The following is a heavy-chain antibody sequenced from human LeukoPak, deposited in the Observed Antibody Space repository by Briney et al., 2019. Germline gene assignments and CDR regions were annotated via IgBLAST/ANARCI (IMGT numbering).Heavy chain of an antibody. CDR3: ARQAAYMTPLNY. V-gene: IGHV5-51*01. J-gene: IGHJ4*02. Sequence: GESLKISCKGAGYSFNTYWIGWVRQMPGKGLGWVGIIYPGDSDTRYSPSFQGQVTISADKSISTAYLQWSSLKASDTAMYYCARQAAYMTPLNYWGQGTLVTVSS. CDR2: IYPGDSDT. CDR1: GYSFNTYW. D-gene: IGHD6-25*01.